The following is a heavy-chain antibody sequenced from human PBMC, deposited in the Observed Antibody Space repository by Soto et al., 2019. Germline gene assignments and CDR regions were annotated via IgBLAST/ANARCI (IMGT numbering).Heavy chain of an antibody. D-gene: IGHD2-21*02. J-gene: IGHJ4*02. CDR3: ARDRPYNCGGDCHSYYFDY. Sequence: GGFLRLSCAASGFTVSRNCRTWVRQAPGKGLEWVSVIHSGGNTYYADSVKGRFTISRDNSRNTLYLQMNSLRAEDTAVYYCARDRPYNCGGDCHSYYFDYWGQGTLVTVSS. CDR1: GFTVSRNC. CDR2: IHSGGNT. V-gene: IGHV3-53*01.